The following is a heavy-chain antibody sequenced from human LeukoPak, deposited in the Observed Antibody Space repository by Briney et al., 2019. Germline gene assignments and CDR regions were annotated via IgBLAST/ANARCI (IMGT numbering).Heavy chain of an antibody. CDR1: GFTFSSYG. CDR2: IWYDGSNK. V-gene: IGHV3-33*06. J-gene: IGHJ4*02. CDR3: AKGGRRNAHYFDY. D-gene: IGHD2-8*01. Sequence: GRSLRLSCAASGFTFSSYGMHWVRQAPGKGLEGVAVIWYDGSNKYYADSVKGRFTISRDNSKNTLYLQMNSLRAEDTAAYYCAKGGRRNAHYFDYWGQGTLVTVSS.